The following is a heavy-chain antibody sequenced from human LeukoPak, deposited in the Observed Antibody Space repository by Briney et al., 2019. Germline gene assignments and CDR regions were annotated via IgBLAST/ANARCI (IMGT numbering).Heavy chain of an antibody. Sequence: GGSLRLSCAASGFTFSSYSMNWVRQAPGKGLEWVSSISSSSSYIYYADSVRGRFTISRDNAKNSLYLQMNSLRAEDTAVYYCASIAVAGGIDYWGQGTLVTVSS. CDR3: ASIAVAGGIDY. J-gene: IGHJ4*02. CDR1: GFTFSSYS. CDR2: ISSSSSYI. D-gene: IGHD6-19*01. V-gene: IGHV3-21*01.